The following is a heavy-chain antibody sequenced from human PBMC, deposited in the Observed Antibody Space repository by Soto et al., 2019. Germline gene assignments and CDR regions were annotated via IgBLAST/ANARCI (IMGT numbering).Heavy chain of an antibody. D-gene: IGHD3-16*02. CDR1: GFTFSSYA. CDR3: ANALGELSPESFDY. CDR2: MSYDGNNQ. J-gene: IGHJ4*02. Sequence: QVQLVESGGGVVQPGRSLRLSCAASGFTFSSYAMHWVRQAPGKGLEWVAIMSYDGNNQYYADSVKGRFTISRDNFKNTLYLQMNSLRDENTAVYYCANALGELSPESFDYWGQGILVTVSS. V-gene: IGHV3-30*18.